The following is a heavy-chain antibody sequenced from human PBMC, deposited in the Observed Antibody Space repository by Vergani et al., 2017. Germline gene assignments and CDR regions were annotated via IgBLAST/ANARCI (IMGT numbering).Heavy chain of an antibody. CDR2: IYSGGSST. J-gene: IGHJ4*02. CDR3: AKVPWDSSGWDYYFDY. CDR1: GFTFDDYA. Sequence: EVQLVESGGGVVQPGGSLRLSCAASGFTFDDYAMHWVRQAPGKGLEWVSVIYSGGSSTYYADSVKGRFTISRDNSKNTLYLQMNSLRAEDTAVYYCAKVPWDSSGWDYYFDYWGQGTLVTVSS. D-gene: IGHD6-19*01. V-gene: IGHV3-23*03.